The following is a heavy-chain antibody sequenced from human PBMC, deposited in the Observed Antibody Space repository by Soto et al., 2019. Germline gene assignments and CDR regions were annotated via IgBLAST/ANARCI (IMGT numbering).Heavy chain of an antibody. V-gene: IGHV3-30-3*01. CDR2: ISYDGSNK. Sequence: PVGSLRLSCAASGFTFSSYAMHWVRQAPGKGLEWVAVISYDGSNKYYADSVKGRFTISRDNSKNTLYLQMNSLRAEDTAVYYCARDPFLALYGSGSYSSYYFDYWGQGTLVTVSS. D-gene: IGHD3-10*01. CDR3: ARDPFLALYGSGSYSSYYFDY. CDR1: GFTFSSYA. J-gene: IGHJ4*02.